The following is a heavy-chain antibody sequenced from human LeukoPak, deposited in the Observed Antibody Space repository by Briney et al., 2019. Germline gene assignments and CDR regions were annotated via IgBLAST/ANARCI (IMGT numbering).Heavy chain of an antibody. Sequence: SETLSLTCEVSGGSLIGFHWNWIRQSPTKGLEWIGEVNHRGVTNYNPSLKSRVTISLDTSKSQFSLNLRSMTAADTAVHYCARDPSTVIGVSYYFDFWGQGTQVTVSS. V-gene: IGHV4-34*01. CDR3: ARDPSTVIGVSYYFDF. J-gene: IGHJ4*02. CDR1: GGSLIGFH. D-gene: IGHD4-17*01. CDR2: VNHRGVT.